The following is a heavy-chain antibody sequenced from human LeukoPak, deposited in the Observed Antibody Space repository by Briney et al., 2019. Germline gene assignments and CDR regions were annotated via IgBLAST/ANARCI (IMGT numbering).Heavy chain of an antibody. J-gene: IGHJ4*02. CDR2: ISCSGGST. Sequence: GGSLRLSCAASGCTFSSYAMSWVRQAPGKGLEWVSAISCSGGSTYYADSVKGRFTISRDNAKNTLYLQMNSLRAEDTAVYYCAKDGYYDSSGYYSSSPYYFDYWGQGTLVTVSS. V-gene: IGHV3-23*01. CDR3: AKDGYYDSSGYYSSSPYYFDY. CDR1: GCTFSSYA. D-gene: IGHD3-22*01.